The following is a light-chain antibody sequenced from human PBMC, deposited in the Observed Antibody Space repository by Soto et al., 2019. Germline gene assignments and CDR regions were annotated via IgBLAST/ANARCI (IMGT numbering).Light chain of an antibody. V-gene: IGLV4-69*01. CDR1: SGHSSYA. CDR2: VNSDGSH. Sequence: QLVLTQSPSASASLGASVKLTCTLSSGHSSYAIAWHHQQPEKGPRYLMKVNSDGSHSKGDGIPDRFSGSSSGAERYITISSLQSEDEADYYCQTWGAGNWVFGGGTKLTVL. CDR3: QTWGAGNWV. J-gene: IGLJ3*02.